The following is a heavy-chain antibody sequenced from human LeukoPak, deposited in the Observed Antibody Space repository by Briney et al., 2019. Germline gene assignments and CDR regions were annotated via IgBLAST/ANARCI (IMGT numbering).Heavy chain of an antibody. Sequence: PGGSLRLSCAASGFTFRDYFMTWIRQAPGKGLEWVSYISSSGNAVYHADSVKGRFTISRDIAKNSLYLQLNSLRAEDTAVYYCARAFLDGFDIWGQGTIVTVSS. D-gene: IGHD2/OR15-2a*01. CDR2: ISSSGNAV. V-gene: IGHV3-11*04. J-gene: IGHJ3*02. CDR3: ARAFLDGFDI. CDR1: GFTFRDYF.